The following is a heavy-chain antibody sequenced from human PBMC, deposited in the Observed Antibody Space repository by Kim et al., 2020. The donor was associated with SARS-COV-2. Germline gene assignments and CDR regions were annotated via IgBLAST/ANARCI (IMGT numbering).Heavy chain of an antibody. D-gene: IGHD6-19*01. CDR2: ISHSGTTI. Sequence: GGSLRLSCAASGFSFSDYYMSWIRQAPGKGLEWVSCISHSGTTIYYADSVKGRFTISRDNDKSSLYLQMNSLRAEDTAIYYCARESRREPVSGPGYWGQGTLVTVSS. V-gene: IGHV3-11*01. CDR1: GFSFSDYY. J-gene: IGHJ4*02. CDR3: ARESRREPVSGPGY.